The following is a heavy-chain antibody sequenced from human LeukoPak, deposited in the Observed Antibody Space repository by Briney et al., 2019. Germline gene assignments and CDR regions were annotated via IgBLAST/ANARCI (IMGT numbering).Heavy chain of an antibody. CDR2: ISSSSSYI. Sequence: GGSLRLSCVASGFTFSSYSMNWVRQAPGKGLEWVSSISSSSSYIYYADSVKGRFTISRDNAKNSLYLQMNSLRAEDTAVYYCARDWVIVAGIDYWGQGTLVTVSS. J-gene: IGHJ4*02. CDR3: ARDWVIVAGIDY. CDR1: GFTFSSYS. D-gene: IGHD3-22*01. V-gene: IGHV3-21*01.